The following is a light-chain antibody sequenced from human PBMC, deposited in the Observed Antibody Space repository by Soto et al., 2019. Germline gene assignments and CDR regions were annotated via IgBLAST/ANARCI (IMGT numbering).Light chain of an antibody. CDR1: SSNIGAGYD. CDR2: GNS. V-gene: IGLV1-40*01. CDR3: QSYDSSLSGVV. J-gene: IGLJ2*01. Sequence: QSVLTQPPSVSGAPGQRVTISCTGSSSNIGAGYDVHWYQQLPGTAPKLLIYGNSNRPSGVPDRFSGSKSGTSASLAITGLQAEDEADYYCQSYDSSLSGVVLGGGTQLTLL.